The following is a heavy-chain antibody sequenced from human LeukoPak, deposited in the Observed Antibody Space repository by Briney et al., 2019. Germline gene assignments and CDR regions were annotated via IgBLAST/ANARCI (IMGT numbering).Heavy chain of an antibody. V-gene: IGHV4-59*02. CDR3: ARDSSGTNKDFDY. CDR2: VYYSGAT. CDR1: GGSVSGSY. D-gene: IGHD2-15*01. Sequence: KPSETLSLTCTVSGGSVSGSYWSWVRQSPGKGLEWIGYVYYSGATNYNPSLKSRVSISIDTSKNQFSLKLSSVTPADTAVYYCARDSSGTNKDFDYWGQGTLVTVSS. J-gene: IGHJ4*02.